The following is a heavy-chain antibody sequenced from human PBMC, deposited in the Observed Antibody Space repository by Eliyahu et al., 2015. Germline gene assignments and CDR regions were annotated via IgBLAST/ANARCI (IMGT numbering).Heavy chain of an antibody. CDR1: GDSISSSGSYY. J-gene: IGHJ4*02. CDR3: TRLQYNWNALS. CDR2: IYYIGNT. Sequence: QLQLQESGPGLVKSSETLSLTCTVSGDSISSSGSYYWGWIRQPPGKGLEWIGTIYYIGNTYYNASLRSRVTISIDTSKNQFSLKLTSVTAADTAVYYCTRLQYNWNALSWGQGTLVTVSS. V-gene: IGHV4-39*01. D-gene: IGHD1-20*01.